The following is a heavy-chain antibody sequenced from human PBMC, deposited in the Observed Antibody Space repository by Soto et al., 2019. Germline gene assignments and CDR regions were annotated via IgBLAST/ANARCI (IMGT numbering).Heavy chain of an antibody. V-gene: IGHV3-49*04. CDR2: IRSKAYGGTT. Sequence: SLRLSCTASGFTFGDYAMSWVRQAPGKGLEWVGFIRSKAYGGTTEYAASVKRRFTISRDDYQSIAYLQMNSLKTEDTAVYYCTRDRRYSSPCFDYWGQGTLVTVSS. CDR1: GFTFGDYA. J-gene: IGHJ4*02. D-gene: IGHD6-6*01. CDR3: TRDRRYSSPCFDY.